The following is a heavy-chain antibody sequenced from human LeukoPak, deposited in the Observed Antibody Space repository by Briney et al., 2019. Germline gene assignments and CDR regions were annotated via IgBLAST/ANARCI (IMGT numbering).Heavy chain of an antibody. V-gene: IGHV3-48*04. CDR2: ISSSGSTI. Sequence: GGSLRLSCAASGFTFSSYSMNWIRQAPGKGLEWVSYISSSGSTIYYADSVRGRFTISRDNAKNSLYLQMNSLRAEDTAVYYCARDSWHSSSWYAGNWFDPWGQGTLVTVSS. J-gene: IGHJ5*02. CDR1: GFTFSSYS. D-gene: IGHD6-13*01. CDR3: ARDSWHSSSWYAGNWFDP.